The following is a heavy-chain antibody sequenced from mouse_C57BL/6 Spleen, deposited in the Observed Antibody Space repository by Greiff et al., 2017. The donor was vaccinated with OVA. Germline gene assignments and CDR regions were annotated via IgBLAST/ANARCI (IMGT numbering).Heavy chain of an antibody. Sequence: EVQLQQSGAELVRPGASVKLSCTASGFNIKDDYMHWVKQRPEQGLEWIGWLDPENGDTEYASKFQGKATITADTSSNTAYLQLSSLTSEDTAVYYCTSFSDCDGYYAMDYWGQGTSVTVSS. CDR1: GFNIKDDY. V-gene: IGHV14-4*01. J-gene: IGHJ4*01. CDR2: LDPENGDT. CDR3: TSFSDCDGYYAMDY. D-gene: IGHD2-4*01.